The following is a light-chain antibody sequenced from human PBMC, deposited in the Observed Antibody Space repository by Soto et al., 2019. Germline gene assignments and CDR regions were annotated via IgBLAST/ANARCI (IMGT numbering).Light chain of an antibody. V-gene: IGKV3-20*01. J-gene: IGKJ1*01. CDR2: GAS. CDR3: KHDGSSPRGK. Sequence: EIVLTQSPGTLSLSPGERATLSCRASQSVSSSYLAWYQQKPGQAPRLLIYGASSMATGIPDRFSGSGYGTYFILTSSRLEHEEYAVYYLKHDGSSPRGKFGQGPKVEI. CDR1: QSVSSSY.